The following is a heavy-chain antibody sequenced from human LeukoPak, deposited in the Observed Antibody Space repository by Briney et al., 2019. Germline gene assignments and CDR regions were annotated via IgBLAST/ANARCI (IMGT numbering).Heavy chain of an antibody. V-gene: IGHV3-23*01. CDR3: AKDQRLRPQYYFDS. CDR2: ISGSGTYT. Sequence: PGGSLRLSWLASGFTFNNYAMFWVRQTPGKGLEWVSGISGSGTYTYYADSVKGRFTISRDNSKNMLYLQMNSLRAEDTAVFYCAKDQRLRPQYYFDSWGQGTLVTVSS. CDR1: GFTFNNYA. J-gene: IGHJ4*02.